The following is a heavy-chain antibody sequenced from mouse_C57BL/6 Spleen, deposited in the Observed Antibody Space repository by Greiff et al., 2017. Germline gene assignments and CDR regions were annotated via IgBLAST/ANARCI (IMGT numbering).Heavy chain of an antibody. J-gene: IGHJ4*01. CDR3: AREGVSRDHAMDY. CDR1: GFNIKDYY. Sequence: VHVKQSGAELVKPGASVKLSCTASGFNIKDYYMHWVKQRTEQGLEWIGRIDPEDGETKYAPKFQGKATITADTSSNTAYLQLSSLTSEDTAVYYCAREGVSRDHAMDYWGQGTSVTVSS. V-gene: IGHV14-2*01. CDR2: IDPEDGET. D-gene: IGHD3-3*01.